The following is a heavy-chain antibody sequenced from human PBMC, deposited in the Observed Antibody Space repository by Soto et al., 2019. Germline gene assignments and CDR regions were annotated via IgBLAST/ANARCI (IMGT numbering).Heavy chain of an antibody. CDR2: ISYDGSNK. Sequence: QVQLVESGGGVVQPGRSLRLSCAASGFTFSSYGMHWVRQAPGKGLGWVAVISYDGSNKYYADSVKGRFTISRDNSKNTLYLQMNSLRAEDTAVYYCAKDYGSGSYSLTSTVDYWGQGTLVTVSS. CDR1: GFTFSSYG. CDR3: AKDYGSGSYSLTSTVDY. D-gene: IGHD3-10*01. J-gene: IGHJ4*02. V-gene: IGHV3-30*18.